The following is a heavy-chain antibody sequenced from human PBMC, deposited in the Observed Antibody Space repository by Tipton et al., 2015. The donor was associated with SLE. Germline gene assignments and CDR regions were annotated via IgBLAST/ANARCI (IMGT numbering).Heavy chain of an antibody. V-gene: IGHV3-23*03. CDR2: IYSAGTSA. J-gene: IGHJ4*02. D-gene: IGHD2-21*02. Sequence: GSLRLSCEASGFTFSNYVMTWVRQAPGKGLECVAVIYSAGTSAHYADSVKGRFTISRDNSQNMVYLQMDTLRAEDTAIYYCAKFLHGDFYFDLWGQRTLFTFAS. CDR1: GFTFSNYV. CDR3: AKFLHGDFYFDL.